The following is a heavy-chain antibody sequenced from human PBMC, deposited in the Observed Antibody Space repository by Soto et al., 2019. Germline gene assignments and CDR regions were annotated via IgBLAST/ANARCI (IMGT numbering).Heavy chain of an antibody. CDR3: AKLLGYCTNGVCRYNWGIDY. V-gene: IGHV3-23*01. Sequence: GGSLRLSCAASGFTFSSYAMSWVRQAPGKGLEWVSAISGSGGNTYYADSVKGRFTISRDNSKNTLYLQMNSLRAEDTAVYYCAKLLGYCTNGVCRYNWGIDYWGQGTLVTVSS. D-gene: IGHD2-8*01. J-gene: IGHJ4*02. CDR1: GFTFSSYA. CDR2: ISGSGGNT.